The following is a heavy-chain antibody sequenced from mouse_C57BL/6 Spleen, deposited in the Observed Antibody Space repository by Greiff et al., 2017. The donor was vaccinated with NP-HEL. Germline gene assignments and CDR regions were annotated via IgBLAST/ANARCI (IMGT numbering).Heavy chain of an antibody. D-gene: IGHD1-1*02. CDR2: ISYDGSN. Sequence: ESGPGLVKPSQSLSLTCSVTGYSITSGYYWNWIRQFPGNKLEWMGYISYDGSNNYNPSLKNRISITRDTSKNQFFLKLNSVTTEDTATYYCARGLWDAMDYWGQGTSVTVSS. V-gene: IGHV3-6*01. CDR3: ARGLWDAMDY. CDR1: GYSITSGYY. J-gene: IGHJ4*01.